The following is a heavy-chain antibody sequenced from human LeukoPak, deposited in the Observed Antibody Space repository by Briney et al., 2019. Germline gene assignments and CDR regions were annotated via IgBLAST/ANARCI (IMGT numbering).Heavy chain of an antibody. V-gene: IGHV3-48*03. Sequence: PGGSLRLSCAASGFTFSSYEMNWVRQAPGKGLEWVSYISSSGSTIYYADSVKGRFTISRDNAKNSLYLQMNSLRAEDTAVYYCARDGSSGWPPPYYYYMDVWGKGTTVTVSS. CDR2: ISSSGSTI. D-gene: IGHD6-19*01. CDR3: ARDGSSGWPPPYYYYMDV. J-gene: IGHJ6*03. CDR1: GFTFSSYE.